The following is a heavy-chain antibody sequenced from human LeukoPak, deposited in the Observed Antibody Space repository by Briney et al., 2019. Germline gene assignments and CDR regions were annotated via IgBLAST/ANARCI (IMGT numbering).Heavy chain of an antibody. CDR2: ISAYNGNT. V-gene: IGHV1-18*01. CDR3: ARDPNGKGYYYYYMDV. Sequence: ASVKVSCKASGYTFTSYGISWVRQAPGQGLEWMGWISAYNGNTNYAQKLQGRVTMTTDTSTSTAYMELRSLRSDDTAVYYCARDPNGKGYYYYYMDVWGKGTTVTVSS. D-gene: IGHD2-8*01. CDR1: GYTFTSYG. J-gene: IGHJ6*03.